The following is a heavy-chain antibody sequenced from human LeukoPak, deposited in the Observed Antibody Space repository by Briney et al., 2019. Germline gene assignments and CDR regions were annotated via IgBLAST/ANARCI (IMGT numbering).Heavy chain of an antibody. D-gene: IGHD6-19*01. CDR1: GGSLSSYY. J-gene: IGHJ3*02. CDR2: IYYSGST. Sequence: SETLSLICTVSGGSLSSYYWRWIRQPPGKGLESTGYIYYSGSTNYNTSLTDRVTISVDTSKNQFSLKLTSVTAADTAVYYCARDRSSGGGAFDICGQGTMVTVSS. CDR3: ARDRSSGGGAFDI. V-gene: IGHV4-59*01.